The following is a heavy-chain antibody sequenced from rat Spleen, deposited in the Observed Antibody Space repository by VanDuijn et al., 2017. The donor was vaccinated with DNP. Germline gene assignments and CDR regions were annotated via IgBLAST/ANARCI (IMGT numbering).Heavy chain of an antibody. CDR3: SRTASYNSGYYFDY. CDR2: MLRCGNT. D-gene: IGHD4-3*01. V-gene: IGHV2-32*01. J-gene: IGHJ2*01. CDR1: GFSLTSYH. Sequence: QVQLKESGPGLVQPSQTLSLACTVSGFSLTSYHVHWVRQPSGKGLEWMGVMLRCGNTAYNSALKSRLCISRDTSKSQVFLKMNILQPEDTSSYLCSRTASYNSGYYFDYWGQGVMVTVSS.